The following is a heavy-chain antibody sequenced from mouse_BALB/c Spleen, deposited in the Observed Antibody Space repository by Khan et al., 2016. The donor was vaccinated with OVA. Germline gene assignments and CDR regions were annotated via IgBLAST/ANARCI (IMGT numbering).Heavy chain of an antibody. J-gene: IGHJ3*01. CDR1: GYSITSDYA. CDR2: ITYSGST. CDR3: ARWFAY. Sequence: EVKLLESGPGLVKPSQSLSLTCTVTGYSITSDYAWNWIRQFPGNKLEWMGYITYSGSTSYIPSLNGRISITRDTSKNQFFLQLNSVTTEDTATYYCARWFAYWGQGTLVTVSA. V-gene: IGHV3-2*02.